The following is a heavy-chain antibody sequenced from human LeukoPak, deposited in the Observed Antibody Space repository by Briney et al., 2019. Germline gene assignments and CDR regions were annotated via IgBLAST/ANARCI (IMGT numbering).Heavy chain of an antibody. CDR1: GGSFSGYY. J-gene: IGHJ4*02. CDR3: AREYSSSDD. V-gene: IGHV4-34*01. CDR2: INHSGST. Sequence: SETLSLTCAVYGGSFSGYYWSWIRQPPGKGLEWIGEINHSGSTNYNPSLKSRVTISVDTPKNQFTLKLSSVTAADTAVYYCAREYSSSDDWGQGTLVTVSS. D-gene: IGHD6-6*01.